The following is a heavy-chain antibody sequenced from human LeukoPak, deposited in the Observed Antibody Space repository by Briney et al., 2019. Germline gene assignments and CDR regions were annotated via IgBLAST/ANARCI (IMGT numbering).Heavy chain of an antibody. CDR1: GFTFSSYG. V-gene: IGHV3-30*18. J-gene: IGHJ4*02. Sequence: GRSLRLSCAASGFTFSSYGMHWVRQAPGKGLEWVAVISYDGSNKYYADSVKGRFTISRDNSKNTLYLQMNSLRAEDTAVYYCAKDEGWNYGEVFDYWGQGTLVTVSS. CDR3: AKDEGWNYGEVFDY. D-gene: IGHD1-7*01. CDR2: ISYDGSNK.